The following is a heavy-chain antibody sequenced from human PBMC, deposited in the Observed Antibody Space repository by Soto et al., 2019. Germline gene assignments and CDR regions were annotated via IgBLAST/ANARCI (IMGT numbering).Heavy chain of an antibody. J-gene: IGHJ6*02. V-gene: IGHV3-23*01. D-gene: IGHD1-1*01. CDR1: GFTFSSFA. CDR2: ISGSGSST. Sequence: PGGSLRLSCAASGFTFSSFAVNWVRQAPGKGLEWVSGISGSGSSTYYADSVKGRFSISRDNSKNTLYLQMNSLRAEDTAIYTCAKDPDVIIQPATRAGGMDAWGQGTTVTVSS. CDR3: AKDPDVIIQPATRAGGMDA.